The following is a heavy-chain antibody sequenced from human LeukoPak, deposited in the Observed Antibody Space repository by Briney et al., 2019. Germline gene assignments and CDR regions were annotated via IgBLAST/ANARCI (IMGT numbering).Heavy chain of an antibody. CDR3: AREVRYYGDPNDAFDI. Sequence: SETLSLTCTVSGGSISSSSYYWGWIRQPPGKGLEWIGSIYYSGSTYYNPSLKSRVTISVDTSKNQFSLKLSSVTAADTAVYYCAREVRYYGDPNDAFDIWGQGTMVTVSS. CDR2: IYYSGST. D-gene: IGHD4-17*01. V-gene: IGHV4-39*07. CDR1: GGSISSSSYY. J-gene: IGHJ3*02.